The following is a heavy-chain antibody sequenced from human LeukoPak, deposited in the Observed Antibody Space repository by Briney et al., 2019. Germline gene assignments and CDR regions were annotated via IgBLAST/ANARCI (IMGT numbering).Heavy chain of an antibody. CDR3: ARSLVPTNWGFWGG. J-gene: IGHJ4*02. V-gene: IGHV5-51*01. CDR2: IYPGDSDT. CDR1: GYSFTTYW. Sequence: KHGESPKISCKGSGYSFTTYWIGWVRQMPGKGLEWMGIIYPGDSDTRYSPSFQGQVTISADKSISTAYLQWSSLKASDTAIYYCARSLVPTNWGFWGGWGQGTLVTVSS. D-gene: IGHD7-27*01.